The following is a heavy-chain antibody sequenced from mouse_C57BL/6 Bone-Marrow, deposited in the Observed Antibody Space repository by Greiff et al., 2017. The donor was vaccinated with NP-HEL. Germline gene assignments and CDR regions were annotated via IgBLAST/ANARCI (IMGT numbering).Heavy chain of an antibody. CDR1: GYTFTNYW. CDR3: ARNYEYYFGY. CDR2: IYPGGGYT. J-gene: IGHJ2*01. D-gene: IGHD2-3*01. V-gene: IGHV1-63*01. Sequence: QVQLQQSGAELVRPGTSVKMSCKASGYTFTNYWIGWAKQRPGHGLEWIGDIYPGGGYTNYNEKFKGKATLTADKSSSTAYMQFSSLTSEDSAIYYCARNYEYYFGYWGQGTTLPVSS.